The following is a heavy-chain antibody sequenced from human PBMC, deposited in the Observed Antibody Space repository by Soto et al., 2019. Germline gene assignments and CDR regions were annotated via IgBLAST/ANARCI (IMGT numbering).Heavy chain of an antibody. D-gene: IGHD6-19*01. CDR3: AHTFPGIAVAGPIFFDY. V-gene: IGHV2-5*01. CDR1: GFSLSTTGVG. CDR2: IYWNDDK. Sequence: SVPTLVNPTQTLTLTCTFSGFSLSTTGVGVGWIRQPPGKALEWLALIYWNDDKRYSPSLKSRLTITKDTSKNQVVLTMTNMDPVDTATYYCAHTFPGIAVAGPIFFDYWGQGILVTVSS. J-gene: IGHJ4*02.